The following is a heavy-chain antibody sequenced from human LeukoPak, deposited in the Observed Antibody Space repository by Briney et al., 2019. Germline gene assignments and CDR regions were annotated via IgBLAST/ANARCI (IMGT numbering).Heavy chain of an antibody. CDR3: ARAPSEIGGYYPEYFRH. CDR2: ISGDGDTK. J-gene: IGHJ1*01. CDR1: GFVFTGFA. Sequence: PGGSLRLSCAASGFVFTGFAMSWVRQAPGKGLEWVSSISGDGDTKYYADSVKGRFTFSRDNAKKTVSLQMNSLRPEDTGVYYCARAPSEIGGYYPEYFRHWGQGTLVTVSS. V-gene: IGHV3-23*01. D-gene: IGHD3-22*01.